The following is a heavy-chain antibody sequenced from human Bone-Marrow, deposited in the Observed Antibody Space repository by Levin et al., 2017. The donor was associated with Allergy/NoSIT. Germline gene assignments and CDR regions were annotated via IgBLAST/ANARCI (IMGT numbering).Heavy chain of an antibody. J-gene: IGHJ4*02. CDR1: EFPVSRNF. CDR3: ARKTDSGGSGGDY. D-gene: IGHD3-10*01. CDR2: IYSGGGT. V-gene: IGHV3-53*01. Sequence: GASVKVSCAVSEFPVSRNFMTWVRQAPGKGLKWVSLIYSGGGTSYADSVKGRFTISRDSSKNTLYLQMNSLTVEDTAVYYCARKTDSGGSGGDYWGQGTLVTVSS.